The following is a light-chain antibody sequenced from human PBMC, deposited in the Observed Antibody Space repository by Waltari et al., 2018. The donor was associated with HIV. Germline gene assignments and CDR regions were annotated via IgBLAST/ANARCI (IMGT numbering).Light chain of an antibody. CDR2: RNS. Sequence: QSVLTQPPSASGTPGQRVTISCSGSSSNIGSNYVYWYQQLPGTAPKLLIYRNSQRPSGVPDRCSGSKSGTSASLAISGLRSEDEAAYYCAAWDGSLSGRVFGGGTKLTVL. CDR3: AAWDGSLSGRV. J-gene: IGLJ3*02. V-gene: IGLV1-47*01. CDR1: SSNIGSNY.